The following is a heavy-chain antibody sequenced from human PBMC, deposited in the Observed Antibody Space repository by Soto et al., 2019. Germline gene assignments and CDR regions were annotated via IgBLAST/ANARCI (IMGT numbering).Heavy chain of an antibody. J-gene: IGHJ5*02. CDR3: ARDLITIFGYERNWFDP. CDR1: GYSISSGYY. V-gene: IGHV4-38-2*02. D-gene: IGHD3-3*01. CDR2: IYHSGST. Sequence: SETLSLTCAVSGYSISSGYYWGWIRQPPGKGLEWIGSIYHSGSTYYNPSLKSRVTISVDTSKNQFSLKLSSVTAADTAVYYCARDLITIFGYERNWFDPWGQVPMGTFST.